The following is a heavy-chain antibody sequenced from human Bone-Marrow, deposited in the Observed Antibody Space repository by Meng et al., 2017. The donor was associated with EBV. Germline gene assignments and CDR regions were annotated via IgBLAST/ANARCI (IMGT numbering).Heavy chain of an antibody. CDR2: VNHSGST. D-gene: IGHD5-12*01. CDR1: GGSFSGYY. Sequence: QVQLQKWGAGLLKPSETLSLTCAVYGGSFSGYYWGWIRQPPGKGLEWIGEVNHSGSTNYNPSLKSRVTISVDTSKNQFSLKLSSVTAADTAVYYCARGSGYDARYWGQGTLVTVSS. CDR3: ARGSGYDARY. J-gene: IGHJ4*02. V-gene: IGHV4-34*01.